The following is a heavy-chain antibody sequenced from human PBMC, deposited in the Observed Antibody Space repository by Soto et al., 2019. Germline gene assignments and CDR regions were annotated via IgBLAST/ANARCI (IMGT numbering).Heavy chain of an antibody. J-gene: IGHJ5*02. Sequence: SETLSLTCTVSGGSINTNNYYWGWVRQPPGKGLEWIGSVFYNGTTYYSPSLKSRVTISLAPSRTQFSLKLESVTAADTAVYFCARLVVVSPVANAWGQXTLVTV. D-gene: IGHD2-15*01. CDR3: ARLVVVSPVANA. CDR2: VFYNGTT. CDR1: GGSINTNNYY. V-gene: IGHV4-39*01.